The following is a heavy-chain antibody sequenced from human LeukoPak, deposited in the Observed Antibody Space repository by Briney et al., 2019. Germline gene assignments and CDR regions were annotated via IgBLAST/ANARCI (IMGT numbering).Heavy chain of an antibody. D-gene: IGHD5-18*01. CDR3: MTAAGYNFGQY. CDR2: LYIGGNT. Sequence: PGGSLRLSCAASGLTVNNNYMNWVRPAPGKGLEWVSDLYIGGNTYYADSVRGRFTISRDNSKNTLYLQMNSLRAEDTAIYYCMTAAGYNFGQYWGQGTLVTVSS. V-gene: IGHV3-53*01. CDR1: GLTVNNNY. J-gene: IGHJ4*02.